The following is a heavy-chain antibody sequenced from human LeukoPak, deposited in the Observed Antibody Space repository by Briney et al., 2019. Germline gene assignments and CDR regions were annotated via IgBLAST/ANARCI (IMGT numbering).Heavy chain of an antibody. J-gene: IGHJ4*02. CDR3: ARDGGIAADPDWYFDF. CDR1: GFTFSSYS. CDR2: ISSSSSYI. V-gene: IGHV3-21*01. D-gene: IGHD6-13*01. Sequence: GGSLRLSCAASGFTFSSYSMNWVRQAPGKGLEWVSSISSSSSYIYYADSVKGRFTISRDNSKNTLYLQMNSLRVEDTAVYYCARDGGIAADPDWYFDFWGQGTLVTVSS.